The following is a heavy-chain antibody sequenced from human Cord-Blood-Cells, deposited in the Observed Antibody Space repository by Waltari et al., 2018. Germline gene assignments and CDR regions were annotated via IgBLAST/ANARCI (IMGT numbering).Heavy chain of an antibody. V-gene: IGHV4-59*01. Sequence: QVQLQESGPGLVKPSETLSLTCTVSGGSISSYYWSWIRQPPGKGLAWIGYIYYSGSTNYNPSLKSRVTISVDTSKNQFSLKLSSVTAADTAVYYCAREVWGYNMVRGVIITHNWFDPWGQGTLVTVSS. D-gene: IGHD3-10*01. CDR3: AREVWGYNMVRGVIITHNWFDP. CDR1: GGSISSYY. J-gene: IGHJ5*02. CDR2: IYYSGST.